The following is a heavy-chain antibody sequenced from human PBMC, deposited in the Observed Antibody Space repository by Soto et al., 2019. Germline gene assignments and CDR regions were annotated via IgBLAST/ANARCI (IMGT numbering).Heavy chain of an antibody. CDR1: GGPFSSNY. J-gene: IGHJ4*02. CDR2: INHSGSS. V-gene: IGHV4-34*01. D-gene: IGHD2-2*03. Sequence: PSETLSLTCAVYGGPFSSNYWNWIRQPPGKGLEWIGEINHSGSSKYNPSLKSRITMSVDASKNQFSLKLSSVTAADTAVYYCARGRRSGYCSSASCYMLDSWGQGALVTVSS. CDR3: ARGRRSGYCSSASCYMLDS.